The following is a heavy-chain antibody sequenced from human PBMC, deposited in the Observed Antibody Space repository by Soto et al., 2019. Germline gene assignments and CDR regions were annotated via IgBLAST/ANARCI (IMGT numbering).Heavy chain of an antibody. CDR1: GFTFSDYY. CDR3: ARALPPYCGGDCYPSEFDP. V-gene: IGHV3-11*06. D-gene: IGHD2-21*02. J-gene: IGHJ5*02. CDR2: ISSSSSYT. Sequence: GGSLRLSCAASGFTFSDYYMSWIRQAPGKGLEWVSYISSSSSYTNYADSVKGRFTISRDNAKNSLYLQMNSLRAEDTAVYYCARALPPYCGGDCYPSEFDPWGQGTLVTVSS.